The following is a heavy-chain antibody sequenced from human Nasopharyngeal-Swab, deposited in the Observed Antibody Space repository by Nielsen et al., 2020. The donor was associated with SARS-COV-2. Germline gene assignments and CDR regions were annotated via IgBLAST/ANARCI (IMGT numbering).Heavy chain of an antibody. Sequence: WIRQPPGKGLEWVSSISSSSTYIYYADSVKGRFTVSRDNPKNSLYLQMSSLRTEDAAVYYCARSPYYDFWSGYYTRFDYWGRGTLVTVSS. D-gene: IGHD3-3*01. CDR2: ISSSSTYI. CDR3: ARSPYYDFWSGYYTRFDY. J-gene: IGHJ4*02. V-gene: IGHV3-21*01.